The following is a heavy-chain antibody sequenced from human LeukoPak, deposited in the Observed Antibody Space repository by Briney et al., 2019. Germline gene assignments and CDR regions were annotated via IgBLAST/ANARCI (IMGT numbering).Heavy chain of an antibody. CDR2: ISSSGSTI. Sequence: GGSLRLSCAASGFTFSDYYMSWIRQAPGGGLEWVSYISSSGSTIYYADSVKGRFTISRDNAKNSLYLQMNSLRAEDTAVYYCARVNYYDSSGSDYWGQGTLVTVSS. J-gene: IGHJ4*02. CDR1: GFTFSDYY. D-gene: IGHD3-22*01. V-gene: IGHV3-11*04. CDR3: ARVNYYDSSGSDY.